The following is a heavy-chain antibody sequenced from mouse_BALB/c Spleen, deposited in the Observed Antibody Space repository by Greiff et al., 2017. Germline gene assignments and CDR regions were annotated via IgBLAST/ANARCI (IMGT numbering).Heavy chain of an antibody. D-gene: IGHD2-4*01. CDR2: ISDGGSYT. J-gene: IGHJ4*01. CDR1: GFTFSDYY. Sequence: EVQLVESGGGLVKPGGSLKLSCAASGFTFSDYYMYWVRQTPEKRLEWVATISDGGSYTYYPDSVKGRFTISRDNAKNNLYLQMSSLKSEDTAMYYCARVYYDYAMDYWGQGTSVTVSS. V-gene: IGHV5-4*02. CDR3: ARVYYDYAMDY.